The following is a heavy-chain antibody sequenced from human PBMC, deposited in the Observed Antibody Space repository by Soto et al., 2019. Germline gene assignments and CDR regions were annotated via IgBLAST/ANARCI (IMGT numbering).Heavy chain of an antibody. CDR3: ARSLLGYCSGGSCQRAFDI. D-gene: IGHD2-15*01. V-gene: IGHV4-34*01. CDR2: INHSGST. J-gene: IGHJ3*02. CDR1: GGSISSYY. Sequence: PSETLSLTCTVSGGSISSYYWSWIRQPPGKGLEWIGEINHSGSTNYNPSLKSRVTISVDTSKNQFSLKLSSVTAADTAVYYCARSLLGYCSGGSCQRAFDIWGQGTMVTVSS.